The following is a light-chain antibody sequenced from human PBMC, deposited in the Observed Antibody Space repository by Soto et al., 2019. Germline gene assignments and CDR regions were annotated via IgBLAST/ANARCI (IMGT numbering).Light chain of an antibody. CDR2: DVS. CDR3: CSFAGSYTYV. Sequence: QSALTQPRSVSGSPGQSVTISCTGTSSAVGRYDYVSWYQQHPGKAPKLIIYDVSERPSGVPDRFSGSKFGNTASLTISGLQAEDEADYSCCSFAGSYTYVFGTGTKVTVL. CDR1: SSAVGRYDY. J-gene: IGLJ1*01. V-gene: IGLV2-11*01.